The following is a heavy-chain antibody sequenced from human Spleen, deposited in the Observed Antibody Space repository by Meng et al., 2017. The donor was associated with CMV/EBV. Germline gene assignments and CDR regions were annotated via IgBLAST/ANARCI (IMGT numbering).Heavy chain of an antibody. J-gene: IGHJ6*02. D-gene: IGHD3-3*01. V-gene: IGHV4-59*01. Sequence: SETLSLTCTVSGGSISSYYWSWIRQPPGKGLEWIWYIYYSGSTNYNPSLKSRVTISVDTSKNQFSLKLSSVTAADTAVYYCARDRAGYYDFWSGYYHYYYYYGMDVWGQGTTVIVSS. CDR1: GGSISSYY. CDR3: ARDRAGYYDFWSGYYHYYYYYGMDV. CDR2: IYYSGST.